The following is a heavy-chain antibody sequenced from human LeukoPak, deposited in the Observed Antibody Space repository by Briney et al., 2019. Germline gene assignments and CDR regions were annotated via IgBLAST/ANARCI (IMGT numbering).Heavy chain of an antibody. V-gene: IGHV4-59*01. CDR3: ARATHFQGYMDV. CDR2: IYYTGST. Sequence: PSETLSLTCTVSGGSSSTYYWSWIRQPPGKGLEWIGYIYYTGSTNYNPSLKSRVTISVDTSKNQFSLKLSSVTAADTAVYYCARATHFQGYMDVWGKGTTVTVSS. CDR1: GGSSSTYY. J-gene: IGHJ6*03.